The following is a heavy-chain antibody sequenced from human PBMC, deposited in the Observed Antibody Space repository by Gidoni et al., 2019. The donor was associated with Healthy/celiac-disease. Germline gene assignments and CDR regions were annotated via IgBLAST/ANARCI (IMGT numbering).Heavy chain of an antibody. CDR3: AKTRRITMGDDAFDI. V-gene: IGHV3-23*01. CDR2: IMGSGGST. D-gene: IGHD3-10*01. J-gene: IGHJ3*02. CDR1: GFTFGSYA. Sequence: EVQLLESGGGLVQPGGSLRLSCAASGFTFGSYAMSWVRQAPGKGLEWFSAIMGSGGSTYYADSVKGRFTISRDNSKNTLYLQMNSLRAEDTAVYYCAKTRRITMGDDAFDIWGQGTMVTVSS.